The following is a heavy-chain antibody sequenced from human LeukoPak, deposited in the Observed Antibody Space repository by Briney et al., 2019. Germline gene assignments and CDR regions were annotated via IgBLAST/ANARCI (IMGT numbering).Heavy chain of an antibody. CDR1: GVSISSYY. CDR2: IYYSGKT. J-gene: IGHJ5*02. V-gene: IGHV4-59*01. Sequence: NPLETLSLTCTVSGVSISSYYWSWIRQPPGKGLGWVGDIYYSGKTNYNPSLKSRVTISVDTAKNQFSLKLSSVTAADTAVYYCARGIIVGATWGENDTWFDPWGQGTLVTVSS. CDR3: ARGIIVGATWGENDTWFDP. D-gene: IGHD1-26*01.